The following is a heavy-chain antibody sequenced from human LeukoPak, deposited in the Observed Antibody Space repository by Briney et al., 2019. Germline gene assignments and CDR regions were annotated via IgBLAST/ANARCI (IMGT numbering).Heavy chain of an antibody. Sequence: GRSLRLSCAASGFTFSSYGLHWVRQAPGKGLEWVTMISYDGNDKYYADSVKGRFTISRDNSRSTLYLQMNSLRPGDTAIYYCAREGYYGSGSPPSLYFDYWGQGTLVTVSS. CDR1: GFTFSSYG. V-gene: IGHV3-30*03. CDR2: ISYDGNDK. CDR3: AREGYYGSGSPPSLYFDY. J-gene: IGHJ4*02. D-gene: IGHD3-10*01.